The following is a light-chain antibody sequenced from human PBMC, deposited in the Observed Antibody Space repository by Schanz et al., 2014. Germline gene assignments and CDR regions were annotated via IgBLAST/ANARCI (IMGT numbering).Light chain of an antibody. CDR1: SSNIEIFD. Sequence: QSVLTQPPSVSAAPGEKVTISCSGSSSNIEIFDVSWYQQFPGRAPKLLIHGDNQRPSGIPDRFSGSKSGTSATLGIAGLQTGDEADYYCGAWDGSLSAGGVFGGGTKLTVL. J-gene: IGLJ3*02. CDR3: GAWDGSLSAGGV. V-gene: IGLV1-51*01. CDR2: GDN.